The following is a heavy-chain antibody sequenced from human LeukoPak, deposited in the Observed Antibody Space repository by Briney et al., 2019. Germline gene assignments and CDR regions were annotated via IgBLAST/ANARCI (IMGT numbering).Heavy chain of an antibody. Sequence: GGSLRLSCAASGFTVSSNYMSWVRQAPGKGLEWVSVIYSGGSTYYADSVKGRFTISRDNSKNTLYLQMNSLRAEDTAVYYCAREGQGLGSYYFDYWAQETLVTVSS. CDR2: IYSGGST. V-gene: IGHV3-66*01. CDR1: GFTVSSNY. J-gene: IGHJ4*02. D-gene: IGHD6-19*01. CDR3: AREGQGLGSYYFDY.